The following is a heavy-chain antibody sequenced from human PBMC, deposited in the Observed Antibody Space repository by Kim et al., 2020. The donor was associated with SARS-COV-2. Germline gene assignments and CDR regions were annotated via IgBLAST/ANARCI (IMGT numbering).Heavy chain of an antibody. CDR1: GFSFGTFD. CDR3: VKGAWLDY. Sequence: GGSLRLSCVASGFSFGTFDMSWVRQAPGKGLKWVSFIKGHDDSTYYAESVKGRFTVSRDSARNTLYLQMNSLRSDETAIYYCVKGAWLDYWGQGTLVTVSS. V-gene: IGHV3-23*01. CDR2: IKGHDDST. J-gene: IGHJ4*02. D-gene: IGHD5-12*01.